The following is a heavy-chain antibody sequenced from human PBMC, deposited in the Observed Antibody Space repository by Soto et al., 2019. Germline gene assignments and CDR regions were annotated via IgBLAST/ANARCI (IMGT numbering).Heavy chain of an antibody. CDR2: IIPIFGTA. J-gene: IGHJ6*02. V-gene: IGHV1-69*01. D-gene: IGHD5-18*01. CDR3: ARPIEVDTAMVTTRWLYYYYGMDV. CDR1: GGTFSSYA. Sequence: QVQLVQSGAEVKKPGSSVKVSCKASGGTFSSYAISWVRQAPGQGLEWMGGIIPIFGTANYAQKFQGRVTITADESTSTAYMELSSLRSEDTAVYYCARPIEVDTAMVTTRWLYYYYGMDVWGQGTTVTVSS.